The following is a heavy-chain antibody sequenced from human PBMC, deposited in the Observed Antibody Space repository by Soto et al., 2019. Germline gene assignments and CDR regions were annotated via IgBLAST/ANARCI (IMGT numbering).Heavy chain of an antibody. CDR1: GFTFSSYA. Sequence: VQLLESGGGLVQPGGSLRLSCAASGFTFSSYAMSWVRQAPGKGLEWVSAISGSGGSTYYADSVKGRFTISRDNSKNTLYLQMNSLRAEDTAVYYCAKDDLLVRGTKDYYYYGMDVWGHGTTVTVSS. CDR3: AKDDLLVRGTKDYYYYGMDV. V-gene: IGHV3-23*01. J-gene: IGHJ6*02. D-gene: IGHD3-10*01. CDR2: ISGSGGST.